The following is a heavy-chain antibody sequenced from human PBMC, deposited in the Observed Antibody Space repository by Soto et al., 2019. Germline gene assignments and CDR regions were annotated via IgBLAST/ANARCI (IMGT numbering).Heavy chain of an antibody. V-gene: IGHV3-74*01. J-gene: IGHJ6*02. CDR2: INSDGSSI. CDR1: KFTITSYW. D-gene: IGHD3-16*01. CDR3: AREVSQCYVLRGMDV. Sequence: EVQLVESGGGLVQPGGSVRLSCAASKFTITSYWMHWVRQAPGKGLVWVSRINSDGSSISYADAVKGRFTISRENAKNTLYRQMNSLRVEDTAVYYCAREVSQCYVLRGMDVWGQGTTVTVFS.